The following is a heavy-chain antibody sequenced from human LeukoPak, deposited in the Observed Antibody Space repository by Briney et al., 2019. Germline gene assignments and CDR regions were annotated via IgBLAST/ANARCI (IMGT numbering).Heavy chain of an antibody. CDR1: GYTFTSYD. Sequence: ASVKVSCKASGYTFTSYDINWVRQATGQGLEWMGWMNPNSGNTGYAQKFQGRVTITRNTSISTANMELSSLRSEDTAVYYCAREAADGWFDPWGQGTLVTVSS. V-gene: IGHV1-8*03. J-gene: IGHJ5*02. CDR2: MNPNSGNT. CDR3: AREAADGWFDP. D-gene: IGHD6-25*01.